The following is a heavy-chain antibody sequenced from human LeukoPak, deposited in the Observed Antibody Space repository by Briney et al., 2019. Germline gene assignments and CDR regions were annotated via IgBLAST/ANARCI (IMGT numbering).Heavy chain of an antibody. Sequence: PGGSLRLSCVASAFTFSNYGMHWVRQAPGKGLEWVAVISDDGNKKYYANPVKGRFTISRDNSKNTLYLQMNSLRAKDTAVYYCAKDTLLYSGSYYFDYWGQGTLVTVSS. CDR3: AKDTLLYSGSYYFDY. CDR1: AFTFSNYG. D-gene: IGHD1-26*01. CDR2: ISDDGNKK. V-gene: IGHV3-30*18. J-gene: IGHJ4*02.